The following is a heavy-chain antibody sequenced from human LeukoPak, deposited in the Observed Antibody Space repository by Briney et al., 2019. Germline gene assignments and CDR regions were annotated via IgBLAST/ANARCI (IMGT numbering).Heavy chain of an antibody. D-gene: IGHD5-12*01. V-gene: IGHV3-23*01. CDR1: GFRFSNFA. J-gene: IGHJ4*02. CDR3: AKGAYDYIEMGYFDD. Sequence: GGSLRLSCAASGFRFSNFAMSWVRQAPGKGLQWVSLIIGSSGDTLYADSVKGRFTISRDISKNRLYLQMNSLRAEDTALYYCAKGAYDYIEMGYFDDWGQGTLVTVSS. CDR2: IIGSSGDT.